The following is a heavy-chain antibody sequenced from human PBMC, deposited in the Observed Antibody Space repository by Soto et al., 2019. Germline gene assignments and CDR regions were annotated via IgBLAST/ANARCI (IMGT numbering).Heavy chain of an antibody. CDR3: AIRSRTTMTTVTTLAFDP. J-gene: IGHJ5*02. CDR2: IYHSGST. CDR1: GGSISSSNW. V-gene: IGHV4-4*02. Sequence: SETLSLTCAVSGGSISSSNWWSRVRQPPGKGLEWIGEIYHSGSTNYNPSLKSRVTISVGKSKNQFSLKLSSVTAADTAVYYCAIRSRTTMTTVTTLAFDPWGQGTLVTVSS. D-gene: IGHD4-17*01.